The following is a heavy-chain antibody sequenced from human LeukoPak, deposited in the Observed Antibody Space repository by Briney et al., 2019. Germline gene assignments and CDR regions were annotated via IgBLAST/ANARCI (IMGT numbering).Heavy chain of an antibody. CDR1: GFTFSSYS. J-gene: IGHJ4*02. CDR3: ASSLGTGDIDY. D-gene: IGHD7-27*01. CDR2: ISSSSSYI. V-gene: IGHV3-21*01. Sequence: GGSLRLSCAASGFTFSSYSMNWVRQAPGKGLEWVSSISSSSSYIYYADSVKGRFTISRDSAKNSLYLQMNSLRAEDTAVYYCASSLGTGDIDYWGQGTLVTVSS.